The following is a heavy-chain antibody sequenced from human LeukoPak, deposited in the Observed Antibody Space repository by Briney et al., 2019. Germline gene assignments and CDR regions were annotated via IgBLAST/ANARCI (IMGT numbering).Heavy chain of an antibody. D-gene: IGHD1-26*01. CDR2: IYSGGST. J-gene: IGHJ4*02. V-gene: IGHV3-66*01. CDR3: ARDSVDSGSYGPSTTDY. CDR1: GFTVSSNY. Sequence: GGSLRLSCAASGFTVSSNYMSWVRQAPGKVLEWVSVIYSGGSTYYADSVKGRFTISRDNSKNSLYLQMNSLRAEDTAVYYCARDSVDSGSYGPSTTDYWGQGTLVTVSS.